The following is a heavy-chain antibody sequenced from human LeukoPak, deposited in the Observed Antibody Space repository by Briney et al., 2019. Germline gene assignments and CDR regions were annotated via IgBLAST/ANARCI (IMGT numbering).Heavy chain of an antibody. CDR2: LYYSGSY. J-gene: IGHJ4*02. Sequence: SQTLSLTCTVSGGSISSGSYFWGWIRQPPGKGLEWIGTLYYSGSYYYNPSLKSRVTISVDTSKNQFSLKLSSVTAADTAVYYCARLEADSGYGRTIDSWGQGTLVTVSS. D-gene: IGHD5-12*01. CDR3: ARLEADSGYGRTIDS. CDR1: GGSISSGSYF. V-gene: IGHV4-39*01.